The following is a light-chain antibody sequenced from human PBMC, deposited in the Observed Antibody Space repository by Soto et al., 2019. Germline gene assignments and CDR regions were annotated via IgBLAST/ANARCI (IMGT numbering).Light chain of an antibody. CDR3: QQRINWYVCT. CDR2: DAS. J-gene: IGKJ2*02. CDR1: KYIYDY. Sequence: EVVLTQSPATLSLSPGDRATLSCGASKYIYDYLAWYQQKPGQAPRLLVYDASHRATGIPARLTCSGSGTAFTLTISSLEPEDSATYNCQQRINWYVCTFGQGTRVEIK. V-gene: IGKV3D-11*01.